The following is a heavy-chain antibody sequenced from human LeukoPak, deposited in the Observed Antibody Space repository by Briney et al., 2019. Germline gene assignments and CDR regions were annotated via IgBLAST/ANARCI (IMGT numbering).Heavy chain of an antibody. CDR1: DYSISSGYY. Sequence: SETLSLTCAVSDYSISSGYYWGWIRQPPGKGLEWIGSIYHSGSTYYNPSLKSRVTISVDTSKNQFSLKLSSVTAADTAVYYCASYYYGSGSYNDYWGQGTLVTVSS. CDR3: ASYYYGSGSYNDY. D-gene: IGHD3-10*01. V-gene: IGHV4-38-2*01. J-gene: IGHJ4*02. CDR2: IYHSGST.